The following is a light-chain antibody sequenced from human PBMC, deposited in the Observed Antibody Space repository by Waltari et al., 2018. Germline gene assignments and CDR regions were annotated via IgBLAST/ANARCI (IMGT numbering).Light chain of an antibody. CDR3: QSADISGNYAV. J-gene: IGLJ7*01. CDR1: ALPRQY. CDR2: KDS. Sequence: SSELTQPPSMSVSPRQTARITSPGNALPRQYSYSFQQKPGQAPVMIISKDSERPSGIPEPFSASSSGTTVTLTISGVQAEDEADYYCQSADISGNYAVFGGGTQLTVL. V-gene: IGLV3-25*03.